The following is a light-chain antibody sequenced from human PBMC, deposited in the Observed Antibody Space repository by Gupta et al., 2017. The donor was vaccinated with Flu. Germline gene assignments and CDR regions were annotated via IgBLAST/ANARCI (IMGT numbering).Light chain of an antibody. CDR2: RNN. CDR1: SSNIGTNT. J-gene: IGLJ1*01. V-gene: IGLV1-44*01. CDR3: AAWDDSLNGYV. Sequence: QSVLTQPPSASGTPGQRVTISCSGSSSNIGTNTVDWYQQVPGTAPKLLIYRNNQRPSGVSDRFSGSKSGASASLAISGPESEDEADYYCAAWDDSLNGYVFGTGTKVTVL.